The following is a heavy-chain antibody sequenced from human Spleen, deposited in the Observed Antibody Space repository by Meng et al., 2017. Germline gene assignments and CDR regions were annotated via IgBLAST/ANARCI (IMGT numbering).Heavy chain of an antibody. CDR2: TRNKANSYTT. CDR1: GFTFSSYA. D-gene: IGHD6-13*01. CDR3: ATLAAAGRWGAFDI. V-gene: IGHV3-72*01. Sequence: GGSLRLSCAASGFTFSSYAMSWVRQAPGKGLEWVGRTRNKANSYTTDYAASVKGRFIISRDDSKNSLYLQMNSLKTEDTAVYYCATLAAAGRWGAFDIWGQGTMVTVSS. J-gene: IGHJ3*02.